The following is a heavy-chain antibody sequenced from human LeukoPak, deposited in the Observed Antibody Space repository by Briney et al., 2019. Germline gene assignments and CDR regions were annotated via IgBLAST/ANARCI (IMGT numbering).Heavy chain of an antibody. V-gene: IGHV1-69*04. D-gene: IGHD1-7*01. CDR2: IIPILGIA. J-gene: IGHJ5*02. CDR3: ASDGLELIEDWFDT. CDR1: GCTLRRYA. Sequence: GASVKASCQPSGCTLRRYALSWLRPAPGQGLDWMGRIIPILGIANYAQKFQGRVTLTADKSTSAAYMELSSLRSEDTAVYYCASDGLELIEDWFDTWGQGTLGTVSS.